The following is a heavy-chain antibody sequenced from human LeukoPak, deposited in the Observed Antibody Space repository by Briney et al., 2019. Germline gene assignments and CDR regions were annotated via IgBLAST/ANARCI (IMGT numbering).Heavy chain of an antibody. V-gene: IGHV3-11*01. J-gene: IGHJ4*02. Sequence: PGGSLRLSCAASGFTFSDYCMNWIRQAPGKGLEWVSYISSSSYTIYYADSVKGRFTISRDNAKNSLYLQMNSLRPDDTAVYYCYSNSGYQDYWGQGTLVTVSS. CDR1: GFTFSDYC. CDR2: ISSSSYTI. D-gene: IGHD3-22*01. CDR3: YSNSGYQDY.